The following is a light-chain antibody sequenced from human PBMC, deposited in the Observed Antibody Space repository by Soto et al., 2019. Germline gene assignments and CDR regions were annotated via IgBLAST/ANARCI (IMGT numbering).Light chain of an antibody. V-gene: IGKV2-28*01. CDR3: MQALQLGFT. Sequence: DIVMTQSPLSLPVTPGEPASISCRSSQSLLHSNGYNYLDWYLQKPGQSPQLLHYLGSNRASGVPERFSGSGSGTDFTLKISRVEAEDVGVYYCMQALQLGFTCGPGTKVDIK. CDR1: QSLLHSNGYNY. CDR2: LGS. J-gene: IGKJ3*01.